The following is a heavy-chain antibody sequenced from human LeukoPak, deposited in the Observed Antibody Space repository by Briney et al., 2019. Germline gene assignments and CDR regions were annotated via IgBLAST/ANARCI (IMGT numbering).Heavy chain of an antibody. CDR1: GFTFDDYA. V-gene: IGHV3-43D*03. CDR3: AKDSNSADSSGTTLGAFDI. Sequence: GGSLRLSCAASGFTFDDYAMHWVRQAPGKGLEWVSLISWDGGSTYYADSVKGRFTISRDNSKNSLYLQMNSLRAEDTALYYCAKDSNSADSSGTTLGAFDIWGQGTMVTVSS. CDR2: ISWDGGST. J-gene: IGHJ3*02. D-gene: IGHD3-22*01.